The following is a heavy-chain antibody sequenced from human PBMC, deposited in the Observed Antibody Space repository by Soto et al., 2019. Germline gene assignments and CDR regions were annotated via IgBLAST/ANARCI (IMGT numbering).Heavy chain of an antibody. D-gene: IGHD3-22*01. CDR3: AAHDSGGYYAEY. J-gene: IGHJ4*02. V-gene: IGHV4-39*01. CDR1: GDSVTIRDYY. CDR2: IHYSGST. Sequence: QLQLQESGPGLVKPSETLSLTCTVSGDSVTIRDYYWGWIRQPPGKGLEWIGSIHYSGSTYYNPSIKSRVTISGDTSKKQFSLKLTSVTAADAAVYYCAAHDSGGYYAEYWGQGTLVTVSA.